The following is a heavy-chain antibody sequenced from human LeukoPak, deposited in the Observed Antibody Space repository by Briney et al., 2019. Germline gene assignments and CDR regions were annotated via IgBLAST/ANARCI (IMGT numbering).Heavy chain of an antibody. CDR1: GFTLSSHT. CDR3: ARDCSGGSCYLDY. CDR2: ISSSSSTI. Sequence: PGGSLRLSCAASGFTLSSHTMNWVRQAPGKGLEWVSYISSSSSTIYYADSVKGRFTISRDDAKNSLFLQMNSLRDEDTAVYYCARDCSGGSCYLDYWGQGTLVTVSS. V-gene: IGHV3-48*02. J-gene: IGHJ4*02. D-gene: IGHD2-15*01.